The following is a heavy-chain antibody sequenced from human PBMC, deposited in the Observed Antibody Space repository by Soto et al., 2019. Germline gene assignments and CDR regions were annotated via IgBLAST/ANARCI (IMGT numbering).Heavy chain of an antibody. CDR1: GGSFSNYA. V-gene: IGHV1-69*01. J-gene: IGHJ4*02. Sequence: QVQLVQSGAEVKKLGSSVKVSCKTSGGSFSNYAINWVRQAPGQGLECMGGLIPSLGTVNYGQKFQGRVTITADESTSTVYMELSSLRSEDTAVYYCAREAGSSGWYAYWGQGTLVTVSS. CDR3: AREAGSSGWYAY. D-gene: IGHD6-19*01. CDR2: LIPSLGTV.